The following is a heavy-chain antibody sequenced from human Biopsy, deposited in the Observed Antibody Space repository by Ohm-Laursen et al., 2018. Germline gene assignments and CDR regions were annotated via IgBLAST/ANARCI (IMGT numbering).Heavy chain of an antibody. V-gene: IGHV4-59*01. CDR2: IYYSGST. J-gene: IGHJ6*02. D-gene: IGHD2/OR15-2a*01. CDR1: GGPISSDY. Sequence: SETLSLICTVSGGPISSDYWSWIRQPPGKGLEWIGNIYYSGSTNYNPSLKSRVTISVDTSKNQFSLRLNSVTAADTAVYYCARATNSTGWPYYYFYGMDVWGQGTTVTVSS. CDR3: ARATNSTGWPYYYFYGMDV.